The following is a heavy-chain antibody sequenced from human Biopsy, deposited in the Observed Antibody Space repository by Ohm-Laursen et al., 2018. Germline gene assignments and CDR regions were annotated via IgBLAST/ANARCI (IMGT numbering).Heavy chain of an antibody. CDR3: ARDSGILNYGNFKYYHYYGMDV. V-gene: IGHV4-59*02. J-gene: IGHJ6*02. Sequence: GTLSLTCTVSGDSVTKYYWSWIRQPPGKGLEWIGHIYYSVMTNYNPSLQSRVSISVDTSRNQVSLTLSSVTAAGTAVYYCARDSGILNYGNFKYYHYYGMDVWGQGTKATVSS. D-gene: IGHD4-11*01. CDR2: IYYSVMT. CDR1: GDSVTKYY.